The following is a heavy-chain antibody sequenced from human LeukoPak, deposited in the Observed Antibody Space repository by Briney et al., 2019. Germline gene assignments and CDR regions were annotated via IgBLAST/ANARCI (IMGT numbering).Heavy chain of an antibody. CDR2: VSPPGGGT. CDR3: AKPPPNQARTLKD. J-gene: IGHJ4*02. CDR1: GFTFSSYE. D-gene: IGHD1-14*01. V-gene: IGHV3-23*01. Sequence: PGGSLRLSCAASGFTFSSYEMNWVRQAPGKGLEWLSGVSPPGGGTYYADSVKGRFTISRDNSKNTLYLQMNSLRAEDTAVYYCAKPPPNQARTLKDWGQGTLVTVSS.